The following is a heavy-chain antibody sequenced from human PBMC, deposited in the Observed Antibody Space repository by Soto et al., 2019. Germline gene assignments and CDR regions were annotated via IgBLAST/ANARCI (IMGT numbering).Heavy chain of an antibody. CDR2: INYSGRYM. V-gene: IGHV3-21*06. J-gene: IGHJ4*02. D-gene: IGHD3-22*01. CDR1: GFSFSSSD. Sequence: EVQLVESGGGLVEPGGSLRLSCATSGFSFSSSDMTWVRQAPGKGLEYVSSINYSGRYMFYAGSLRGRFTVSRDNAKNSRYLQMNSLRAEDTAVYYCARKSSSDSTGYDYFDYWGQGTLVTVSS. CDR3: ARKSSSDSTGYDYFDY.